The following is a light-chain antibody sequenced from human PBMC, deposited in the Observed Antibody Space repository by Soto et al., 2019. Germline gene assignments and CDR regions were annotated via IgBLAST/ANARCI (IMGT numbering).Light chain of an antibody. CDR1: QSVSSNY. CDR2: GAS. V-gene: IGKV3-20*01. Sequence: EIVLTQSPGTLSLSPGERATLSCRASQSVSSNYLAWYQQKPGQAPRLLISGASSRATGTPDRFRGSGSGTDFPIIISRLEPDDVAVYYCQQYGRSGTFGQGTKVDIK. J-gene: IGKJ1*01. CDR3: QQYGRSGT.